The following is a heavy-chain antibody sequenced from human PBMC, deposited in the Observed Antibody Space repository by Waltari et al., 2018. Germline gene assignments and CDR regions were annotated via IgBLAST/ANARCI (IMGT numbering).Heavy chain of an antibody. D-gene: IGHD3-3*01. V-gene: IGHV1-8*01. CDR2: MNPNSGNT. J-gene: IGHJ5*02. Sequence: QVQLVQSGAEVKKPGASVKVSCKASGYTFTSYDINWVRRATGQGLEWMGWMNPNSGNTGYAPKFQGRVTMTRNTSISTAYMELSSLRSEDTAVYYCATVGNYDFWSGYYHWGQGTLVTVSS. CDR3: ATVGNYDFWSGYYH. CDR1: GYTFTSYD.